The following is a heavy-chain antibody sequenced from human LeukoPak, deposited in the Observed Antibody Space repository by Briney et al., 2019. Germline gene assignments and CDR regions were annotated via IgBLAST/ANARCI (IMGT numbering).Heavy chain of an antibody. D-gene: IGHD1-26*01. CDR1: GFTFSSYA. CDR3: AKAPTSGGYGNYYFDY. Sequence: GSLRLSCAASGFTFSSYAMTWVRQAPGKGLEWVSAISGSGGNTYYPDSVKGRFTISRDNSKSTLYLQMNSLRADDTAVYYCAKAPTSGGYGNYYFDYWGQGTLVTVSS. CDR2: ISGSGGNT. J-gene: IGHJ4*02. V-gene: IGHV3-23*01.